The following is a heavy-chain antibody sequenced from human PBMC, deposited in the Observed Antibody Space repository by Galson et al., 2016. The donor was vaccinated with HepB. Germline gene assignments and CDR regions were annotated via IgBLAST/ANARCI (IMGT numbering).Heavy chain of an antibody. J-gene: IGHJ4*02. V-gene: IGHV1-46*01. Sequence: SVKVSCKASGYTFTSYYMHWVRQAPGHGLEWMGIINPSGGSTSYAQKFQGRVTMTRDTSTSTVYMELSSLRSEDTAVYYCARDRHYYGSGSYPSRYFDYGGQGTLVTVSS. CDR1: GYTFTSYY. CDR2: INPSGGST. D-gene: IGHD3-10*01. CDR3: ARDRHYYGSGSYPSRYFDY.